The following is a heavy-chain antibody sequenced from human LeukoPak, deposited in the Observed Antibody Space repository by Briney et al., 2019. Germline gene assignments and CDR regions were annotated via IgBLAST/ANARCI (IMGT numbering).Heavy chain of an antibody. CDR1: GFTVSSNY. J-gene: IGHJ4*02. CDR2: IYTGGST. CDR3: AKAVTTVTTLGLFDY. Sequence: GGSLRLSCAASGFTVSSNYMSWVRQAPGKGLEWVSVIYTGGSTYYADSVKGRFTISRDNSKNTLYLQMNSLRAEDTAVYYCAKAVTTVTTLGLFDYWGQGTLVTVSS. D-gene: IGHD4-17*01. V-gene: IGHV3-53*01.